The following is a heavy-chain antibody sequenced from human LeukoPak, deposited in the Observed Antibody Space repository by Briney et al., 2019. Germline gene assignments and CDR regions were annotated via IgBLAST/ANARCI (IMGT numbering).Heavy chain of an antibody. CDR1: GFTFSSYA. CDR2: ISGSGGST. V-gene: IGHV3-23*01. Sequence: PGGSLRLSCAASGFTFSSYAMSWVRQAPGKGLEWVSAISGSGGSTYYADSVKGRFTISRDNSKNTLYLQMNSLRAEDTAVYYCGLSDSVAGFPFDYWGQGTLVTVSS. J-gene: IGHJ4*02. D-gene: IGHD6-19*01. CDR3: GLSDSVAGFPFDY.